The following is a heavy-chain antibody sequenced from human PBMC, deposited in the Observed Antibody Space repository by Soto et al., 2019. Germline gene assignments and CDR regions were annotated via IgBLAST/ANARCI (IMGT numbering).Heavy chain of an antibody. CDR1: RFTFTSYA. Sequence: EVELLESGGGLVQPGGFLRLSCVASRFTFTSYAMSWVRQAPGKGLEWVAAISASGGATIHADSVKGRLTISRDNSKNTLYLQMNSLRAEDTAVYYCAKDVEGGSLFRGAFDYWGQGTQVTVSS. V-gene: IGHV3-23*01. CDR2: ISASGGAT. D-gene: IGHD1-26*01. J-gene: IGHJ4*02. CDR3: AKDVEGGSLFRGAFDY.